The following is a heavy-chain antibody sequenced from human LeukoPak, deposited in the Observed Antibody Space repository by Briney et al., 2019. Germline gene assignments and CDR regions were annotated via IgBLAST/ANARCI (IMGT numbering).Heavy chain of an antibody. CDR3: AKEGHDYGDYYFDY. D-gene: IGHD4-17*01. Sequence: GGSLRLSCAASGFTFSSYGMHWVRQAPGKGLEWVAVISYDGSNKCYADSVKGRFTISRDNSKNTLYLQMNSLRAEDTAVYYCAKEGHDYGDYYFDYWGQGTLVTVSS. V-gene: IGHV3-30*18. J-gene: IGHJ4*02. CDR2: ISYDGSNK. CDR1: GFTFSSYG.